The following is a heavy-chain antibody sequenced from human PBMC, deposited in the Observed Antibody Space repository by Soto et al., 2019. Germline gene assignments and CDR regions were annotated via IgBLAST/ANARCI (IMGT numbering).Heavy chain of an antibody. J-gene: IGHJ4*02. CDR1: RGAIRSPNW. Sequence: SETLSLTCTVSRGAIRSPNWWTWLRQTPGNGLEWIGGIYHTGNTNYKPSLRSRATISVDMSKSQFYLNVTSVTAADTAIYYCARDLTYWGQGTLVTVSS. V-gene: IGHV4-4*02. CDR3: ARDLTY. CDR2: IYHTGNT.